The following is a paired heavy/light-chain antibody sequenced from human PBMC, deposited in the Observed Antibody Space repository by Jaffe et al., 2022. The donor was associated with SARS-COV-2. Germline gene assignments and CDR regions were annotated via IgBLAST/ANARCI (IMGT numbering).Heavy chain of an antibody. J-gene: IGHJ6*03. CDR3: ARLAAPGHNYYMDV. D-gene: IGHD6-13*01. Sequence: EVQLVESGGGLVQPGGSLRLSCAASGFTFSSSWMHWVRQAPGKGLVWVSRINDEGSTSNYADSVQGRFTISRDNAKSTLYLQMTSLRAEDTAVYYCARLAAPGHNYYMDVWGKGTTVTVSS. CDR2: INDEGSTS. CDR1: GFTFSSSW. V-gene: IGHV3-74*01.
Light chain of an antibody. CDR3: QQYFGTPPT. Sequence: DIVMTQSPDSLAVSLGERATINCKSSHSVLYSSNNKNYLAWYQQKPGQPPKLLIYWASTRESGVPDRFSGSGSGTDFALTISSLQAEDVAVYYCQQYFGTPPTFGQGTKLEIK. CDR1: HSVLYSSNNKNY. V-gene: IGKV4-1*01. J-gene: IGKJ2*01. CDR2: WAS.